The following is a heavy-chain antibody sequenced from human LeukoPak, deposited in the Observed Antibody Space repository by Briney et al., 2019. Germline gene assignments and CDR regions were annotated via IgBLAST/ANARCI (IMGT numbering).Heavy chain of an antibody. CDR2: ISAYNGNT. CDR3: ARDREWLLPYPNPFDY. J-gene: IGHJ4*02. V-gene: IGHV1-18*01. D-gene: IGHD3-22*01. CDR1: GYTFTSYG. Sequence: ASVKVFCKASGYTFTSYGISWVRQAPGQGLEWMGWISAYNGNTNYAQKLQGRVTMTTDTSTSTAYMELRSLRSDDTAVYYCARDREWLLPYPNPFDYWGQGTLVTVSS.